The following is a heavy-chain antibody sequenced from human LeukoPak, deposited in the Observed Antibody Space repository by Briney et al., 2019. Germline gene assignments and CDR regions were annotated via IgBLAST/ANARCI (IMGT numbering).Heavy chain of an antibody. CDR1: GCTFTRYD. Sequence: GASVKVSCKASGCTFTRYDINWVRQATGQGLEWMGWMNPNSGNRGYAQKFQGRVTMTTNPSISTAYMELSSLRSEDTAVYYCARANGDYDYWGQGTLVTVSS. V-gene: IGHV1-8*01. CDR3: ARANGDYDY. D-gene: IGHD4-17*01. CDR2: MNPNSGNR. J-gene: IGHJ4*02.